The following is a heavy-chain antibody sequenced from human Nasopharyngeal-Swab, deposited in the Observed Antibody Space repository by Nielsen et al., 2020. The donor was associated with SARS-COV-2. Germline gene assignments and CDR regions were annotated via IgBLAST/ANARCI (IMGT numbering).Heavy chain of an antibody. CDR3: AKDPFDQLLYKSLDY. J-gene: IGHJ4*02. D-gene: IGHD2-2*02. CDR2: IRYDGSNK. CDR1: GFTFSSYG. V-gene: IGHV3-30*02. Sequence: GGSLRLSCAASGFTFSSYGMHWVRQAPGKGLEWVACIRYDGSNKYYADSVKGRFTISRDNSKNTLYLQMNSLRAEDTAVYYCAKDPFDQLLYKSLDYWGQGTLVTVSS.